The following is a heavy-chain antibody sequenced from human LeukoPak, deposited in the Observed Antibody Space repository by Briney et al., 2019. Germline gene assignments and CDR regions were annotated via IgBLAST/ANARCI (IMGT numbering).Heavy chain of an antibody. CDR1: GFSFSHSD. CDR2: IRYGGSNK. J-gene: IGHJ6*02. CDR3: VKEIRRNYFYGMDV. Sequence: PGVSVRLSCAASGFSFSHSDMHWVRQAPGKGREWVAFIRYGGSNKYYEDSVKGRLTISRDNAKNTLFLRMYSLRPEDTAVYYCVKEIRRNYFYGMDVWGQGTSVTVSS. V-gene: IGHV3-30*02.